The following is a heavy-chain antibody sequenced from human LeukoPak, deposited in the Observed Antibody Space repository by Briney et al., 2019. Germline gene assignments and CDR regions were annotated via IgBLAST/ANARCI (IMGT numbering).Heavy chain of an antibody. Sequence: GGSLRLSCAVSGFTFSTYWMHWVRQAPGKGLVWVSRINTDGSSTSYADSVKGRFTISRDNAKNSLYLQMNSLRAEDTAVYYCARVGCSSTSCFIEAFDIWGQGTMVTVSS. CDR1: GFTFSTYW. CDR3: ARVGCSSTSCFIEAFDI. J-gene: IGHJ3*02. D-gene: IGHD2-2*01. V-gene: IGHV3-74*01. CDR2: INTDGSST.